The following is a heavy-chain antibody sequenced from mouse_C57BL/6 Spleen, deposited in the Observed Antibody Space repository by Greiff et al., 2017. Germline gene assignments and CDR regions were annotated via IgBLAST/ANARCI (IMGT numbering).Heavy chain of an antibody. V-gene: IGHV5-4*01. CDR2: ISDGGSYT. CDR3: ARDRGYYGSSPWYFDV. CDR1: GFTFSSYA. J-gene: IGHJ1*03. D-gene: IGHD1-1*01. Sequence: EVKLQESGGGLVKPGGSLKLSCAASGFTFSSYAMSWVRQTPEKRLEWVATISDGGSYTYYPDNVKGRFTISRDNAKNNLYLQMSHLKSEDTAMYYCARDRGYYGSSPWYFDVWGTGTTVTVSS.